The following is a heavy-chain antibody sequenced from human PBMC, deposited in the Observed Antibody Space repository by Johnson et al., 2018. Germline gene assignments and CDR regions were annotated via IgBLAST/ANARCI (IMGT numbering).Heavy chain of an antibody. Sequence: QVQLQESGAEVKKPGASVKVSCRASGYTFTNYYLHWVRQAPGQGLEWMGIINPNSGTTGHAQKFQGRVSMTRDTSTSTVYMELSSLRSEDTAVYDCARGTFYYDTRPYYDRHWGQGTLVTVSS. CDR2: INPNSGTT. CDR1: GYTFTNYY. CDR3: ARGTFYYDTRPYYDRH. D-gene: IGHD3-22*01. V-gene: IGHV1-46*01. J-gene: IGHJ1*01.